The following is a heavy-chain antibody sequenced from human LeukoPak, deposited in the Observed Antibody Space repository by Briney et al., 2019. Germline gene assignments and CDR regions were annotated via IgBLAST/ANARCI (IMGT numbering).Heavy chain of an antibody. CDR1: GYSFTNYW. D-gene: IGHD3-10*01. J-gene: IGHJ6*02. V-gene: IGHV5-51*01. Sequence: GESLKISCKGSGYSFTNYWIGWVRQMPGKGLEWMGIIYPGDSDTRYSPSFQGQVTISADKSITTAYLQWSSLKASDTAMYYCARHWPDTAYYYGMDVWGQGTTMTVSS. CDR3: ARHWPDTAYYYGMDV. CDR2: IYPGDSDT.